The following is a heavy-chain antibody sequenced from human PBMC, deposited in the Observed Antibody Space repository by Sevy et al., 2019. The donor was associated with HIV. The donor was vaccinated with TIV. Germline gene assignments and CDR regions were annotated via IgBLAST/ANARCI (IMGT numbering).Heavy chain of an antibody. V-gene: IGHV4-38-2*02. Sequence: SETLSLTCAVSGYSISSGYCWGWIRQPPGKGLEWIGTIHHNGNTYYNPSLKSRVTISANRSKNQFSLNRSSVAAADTAVYCCAGEAPTNMDVWGQGTTVTVSS. J-gene: IGHJ6*02. CDR3: AGEAPTNMDV. D-gene: IGHD2-8*01. CDR1: GYSISSGYC. CDR2: IHHNGNT.